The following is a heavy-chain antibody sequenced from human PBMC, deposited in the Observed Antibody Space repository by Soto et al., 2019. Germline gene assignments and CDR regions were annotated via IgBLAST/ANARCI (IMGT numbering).Heavy chain of an antibody. CDR1: SGSISSSNW. D-gene: IGHD6-19*01. J-gene: IGHJ4*02. CDR3: ASLIAVANY. V-gene: IGHV4-4*02. CDR2: VYPSGTT. Sequence: QVLLQESGPGLVKPSGTLSLTCAVSSGSISSSNWWSWVRQLPGKGLERIGEVYPSGTTNYNPSLKCRVTISVDKPKHQFSLQLSSVTAADTAVYYCASLIAVANYWGQGTLVTVSS.